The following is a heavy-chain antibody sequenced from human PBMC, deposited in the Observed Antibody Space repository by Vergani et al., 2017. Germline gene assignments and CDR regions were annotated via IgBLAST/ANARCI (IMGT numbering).Heavy chain of an antibody. Sequence: QVQLVQSGAEVKKPGSSVKVSCKASGGTFSSYAISWVRQAPGQGLERMGRIIPIFGITNYTQKFLGRVTITADISTSTAYMELSSLRSEDTAVYYCARGVGLEWSPGVGAFDYWGQGTLVTVSS. CDR3: ARGVGLEWSPGVGAFDY. CDR2: IIPIFGIT. J-gene: IGHJ4*02. V-gene: IGHV1-69*04. D-gene: IGHD3-3*01. CDR1: GGTFSSYA.